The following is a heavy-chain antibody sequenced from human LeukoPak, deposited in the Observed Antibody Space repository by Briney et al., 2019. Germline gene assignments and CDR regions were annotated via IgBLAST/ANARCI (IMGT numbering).Heavy chain of an antibody. CDR2: INHSGST. CDR3: ARQYGSGSAYTPVVDL. Sequence: SETLSLTCAVYGGSFSGYYWSWIRQPPGKGLEWIGEINHSGSTNYNPSLKSRVTISVDTAKNQFSLKLSSVTAAETAVYYCARQYGSGSAYTPVVDLWGQGTLVTVSS. D-gene: IGHD3-10*01. V-gene: IGHV4-34*01. J-gene: IGHJ4*02. CDR1: GGSFSGYY.